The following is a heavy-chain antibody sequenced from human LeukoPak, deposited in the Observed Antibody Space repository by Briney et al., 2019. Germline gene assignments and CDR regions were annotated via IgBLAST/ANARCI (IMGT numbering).Heavy chain of an antibody. V-gene: IGHV1-3*01. D-gene: IGHD2-21*02. CDR3: ARGWGGDCYHVH. CDR2: IYGGNGNT. Sequence: ASVKVSCKASGYTFTGYYMHWVRQAPGQGLEWMGWIYGGNGNTKYSQKFQGRVSITRDTSASTVYMELSSLGSEDTAVYYCARGWGGDCYHVHWGQGTLVTVSS. J-gene: IGHJ4*02. CDR1: GYTFTGYY.